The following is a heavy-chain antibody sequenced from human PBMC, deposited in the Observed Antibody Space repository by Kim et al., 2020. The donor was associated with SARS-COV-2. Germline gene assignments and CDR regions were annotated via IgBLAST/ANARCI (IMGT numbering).Heavy chain of an antibody. D-gene: IGHD2-21*01. Sequence: SETLYLTCTVSGDSISTYYWNWIRQPAGKGLEWIGRIYTSGSTNYNPSLKSRVTMSVDTSKNQVSLKLTSVTAADTAVYFCAKSNDWGSYSYDMDVWGQG. J-gene: IGHJ6*02. V-gene: IGHV4-4*07. CDR2: IYTSGST. CDR3: AKSNDWGSYSYDMDV. CDR1: GDSISTYY.